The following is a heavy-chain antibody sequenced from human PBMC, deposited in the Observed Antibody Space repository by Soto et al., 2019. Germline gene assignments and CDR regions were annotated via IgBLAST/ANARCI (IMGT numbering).Heavy chain of an antibody. J-gene: IGHJ3*02. V-gene: IGHV4-59*08. CDR2: FSDSGST. CDR1: GGSISSYY. D-gene: IGHD6-19*01. Sequence: ASETLSLTCTVSGGSISSYYWSWIRQPPGKGLEWIGYFSDSGSTNYNPPLKSRVTISVDTSKNQFSLKLSSVTAADTAMYYCAKYDFLAGTHDAFDIWGQGTMVTVSS. CDR3: AKYDFLAGTHDAFDI.